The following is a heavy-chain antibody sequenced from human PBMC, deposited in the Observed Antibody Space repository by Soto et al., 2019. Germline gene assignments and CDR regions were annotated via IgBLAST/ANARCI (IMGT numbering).Heavy chain of an antibody. V-gene: IGHV3-48*02. CDR3: ARGDKNYYYYYGMDV. Sequence: GGSLRLSCVASGFTFSSYSMNWVRQAPGKGLVWVSYISSSSSTIYYADSVKGRFTISRDNAKNSLYLQMNSLRDEDTAVYYCARGDKNYYYYYGMDVWGQGTTVTVSS. CDR1: GFTFSSYS. J-gene: IGHJ6*02. CDR2: ISSSSSTI.